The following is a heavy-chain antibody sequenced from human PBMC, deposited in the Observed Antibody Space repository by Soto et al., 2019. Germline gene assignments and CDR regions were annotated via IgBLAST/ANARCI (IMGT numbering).Heavy chain of an antibody. D-gene: IGHD2-8*01. CDR1: GYTFTSYG. Sequence: GASVKVSCKASGYTFTSYGISWVRQAPGQGLEWMGWISAYNGNTNYAQKLQGRVTMTTDTSTSTAYMELRSLRSDDTAVYYCARARQTDIVLMVYAMPGDYWGQGTLVTVPQ. J-gene: IGHJ4*02. CDR2: ISAYNGNT. V-gene: IGHV1-18*01. CDR3: ARARQTDIVLMVYAMPGDY.